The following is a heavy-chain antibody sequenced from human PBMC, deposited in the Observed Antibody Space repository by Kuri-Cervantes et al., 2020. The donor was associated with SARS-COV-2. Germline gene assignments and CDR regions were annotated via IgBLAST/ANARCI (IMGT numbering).Heavy chain of an antibody. Sequence: SETLSLTCAVYGGSFSGYYWSWIRQPPGKGLEWIGNVYYTGSTYYNPSLKSRVTISVDTSKNQFSLKLSSVTAADTAVYYCARGLLSYYDSSGYYLNWGQGTLVTVSS. V-gene: IGHV4-34*01. CDR2: VYYTGST. CDR1: GGSFSGYY. J-gene: IGHJ1*01. D-gene: IGHD3-22*01. CDR3: ARGLLSYYDSSGYYLN.